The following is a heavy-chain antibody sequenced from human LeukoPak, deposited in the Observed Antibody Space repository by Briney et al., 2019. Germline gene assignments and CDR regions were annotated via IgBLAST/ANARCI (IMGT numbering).Heavy chain of an antibody. CDR1: GGSISSSSYY. J-gene: IGHJ6*03. CDR3: ARHGGSYWVYYYYYMDV. Sequence: SETLSLTCTVSGGSISSSSYYWGWIRQPPGKGLEWIGSIYYSGSTYYNPSLKSRVTISVDTSKNQFSLKLSSVTAADTAVYYCARHGGSYWVYYYYYMDVWGKGTTVTVSS. D-gene: IGHD1-26*01. CDR2: IYYSGST. V-gene: IGHV4-39*01.